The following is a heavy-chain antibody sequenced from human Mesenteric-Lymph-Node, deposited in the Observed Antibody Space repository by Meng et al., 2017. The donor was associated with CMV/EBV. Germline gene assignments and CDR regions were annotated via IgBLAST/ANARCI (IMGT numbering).Heavy chain of an antibody. V-gene: IGHV3-74*01. CDR1: GFSFSSYW. CDR3: ARYCSSTSCQSLFDL. CDR2: INSDGSST. Sequence: GESLKISCAASGFSFSSYWMNWVRQAPGKGLVWVSRINSDGSSTSYADSVKGRFTISRDNAKNTLYLQMNSLRAEDTAVYYCARYCSSTSCQSLFDLWGRGTLVTVSS. D-gene: IGHD2-2*01. J-gene: IGHJ2*01.